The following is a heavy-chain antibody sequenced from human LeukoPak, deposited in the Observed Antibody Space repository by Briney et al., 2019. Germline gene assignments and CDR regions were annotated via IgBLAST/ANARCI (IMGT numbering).Heavy chain of an antibody. CDR3: ARDSYDSSDPKYYFDY. J-gene: IGHJ4*02. CDR2: INPSGGST. V-gene: IGHV1-46*01. D-gene: IGHD3-22*01. Sequence: ASVKVSCKASGYTFTSYYMHWVRQAPGQGLEWMGIINPSGGSTSYAQKFQGRVTMNRDTSTSTVYMELSSLRSEDTAVYYCARDSYDSSDPKYYFDYWGQGTLVTVSS. CDR1: GYTFTSYY.